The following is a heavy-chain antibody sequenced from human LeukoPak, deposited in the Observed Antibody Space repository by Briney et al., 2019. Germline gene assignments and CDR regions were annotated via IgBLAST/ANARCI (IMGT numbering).Heavy chain of an antibody. Sequence: SETLSLTCTVSGGSISSSSYYWGWIRQPPGKGLEWIGSIYYSGSTYYNPSLKSRVTISVDTSKNQFSLKLSSVTAADTAVYYCAREERLYGSGFLWGNWFDPWGQGTLVTVSS. J-gene: IGHJ5*02. D-gene: IGHD3-10*01. CDR3: AREERLYGSGFLWGNWFDP. CDR2: IYYSGST. CDR1: GGSISSSSYY. V-gene: IGHV4-39*07.